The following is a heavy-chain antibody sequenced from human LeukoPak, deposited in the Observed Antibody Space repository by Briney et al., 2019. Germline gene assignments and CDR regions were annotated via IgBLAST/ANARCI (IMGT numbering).Heavy chain of an antibody. CDR2: ISYDGSNK. J-gene: IGHJ4*02. V-gene: IGHV3-30*04. CDR3: ARAGYCSSTSCYTFDY. Sequence: GRSLRLSCAASGFTFSSYAMHWVRQAPGKGLEWVAVISYDGSNKYYADSVKGRFTISRDNSKNTLYLQMNSLRAEDTAVYYCARAGYCSSTSCYTFDYWGQGTLVTVSS. D-gene: IGHD2-2*02. CDR1: GFTFSSYA.